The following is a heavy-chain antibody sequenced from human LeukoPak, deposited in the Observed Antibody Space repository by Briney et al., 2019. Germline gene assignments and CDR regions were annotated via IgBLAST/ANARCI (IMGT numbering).Heavy chain of an antibody. CDR2: IYYSGST. CDR1: GGSISSGGYY. J-gene: IGHJ4*02. V-gene: IGHV4-31*03. D-gene: IGHD4-17*01. Sequence: SQTLSLTCTVSGGSISSGGYYWSWIRQHPGKGLEWIGYIYYSGSTYYNPSLKSRVTISVDTSKNQFSLKLSSVTAADTAVYYCARDSYGDYTFDYWGQGTLVTVSS. CDR3: ARDSYGDYTFDY.